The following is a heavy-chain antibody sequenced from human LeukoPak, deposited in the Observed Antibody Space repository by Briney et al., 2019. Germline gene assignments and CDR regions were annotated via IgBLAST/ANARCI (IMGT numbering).Heavy chain of an antibody. Sequence: ASVKVSCKASGYTFTSYYMHWVRQAPGQGLEWMGIINPSGGRTSYAQKFQGRVTMTRDMSTSTVYMELSSLRSEDTAVYYCARGLSGSYYDDAFDIWGQGTMVTVSS. CDR2: INPSGGRT. V-gene: IGHV1-46*01. CDR3: ARGLSGSYYDDAFDI. J-gene: IGHJ3*02. CDR1: GYTFTSYY. D-gene: IGHD1-26*01.